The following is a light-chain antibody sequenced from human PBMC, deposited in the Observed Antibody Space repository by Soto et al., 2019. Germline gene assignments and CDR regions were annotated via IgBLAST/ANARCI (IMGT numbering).Light chain of an antibody. Sequence: QSVLTQPRSVSGSPGPSVTVSCIGTSSDVGDYNSVSWYQQHPGKAPKLMIYDVSKRPSGVPDRFSGSKSGNTASLTISGLQAEDEADYYCCSYVGGYSYVFGIGTKVTVL. CDR2: DVS. J-gene: IGLJ1*01. V-gene: IGLV2-11*01. CDR3: CSYVGGYSYV. CDR1: SSDVGDYNS.